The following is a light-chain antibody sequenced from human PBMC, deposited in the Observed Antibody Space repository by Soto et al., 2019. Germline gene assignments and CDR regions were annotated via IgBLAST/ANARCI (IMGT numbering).Light chain of an antibody. Sequence: QSVLTQPASVSGSPGQSITISCTGTSSDVGSYNLVSWYQQHPGKAPKLMIYEVSKRPSGVSNRFSGSKSGNTASLTISGLQAEDEADYYCRSGAVSFSVFGTGRKVTVL. CDR3: RSGAVSFSV. J-gene: IGLJ1*01. CDR1: SSDVGSYNL. V-gene: IGLV2-23*02. CDR2: EVS.